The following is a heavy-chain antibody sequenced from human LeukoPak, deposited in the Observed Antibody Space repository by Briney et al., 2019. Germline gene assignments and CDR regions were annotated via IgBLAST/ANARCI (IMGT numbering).Heavy chain of an antibody. J-gene: IGHJ4*02. CDR3: ASDREYYYGSGSFDY. V-gene: IGHV3-7*04. D-gene: IGHD3-10*01. CDR1: GGSISSSSYY. CDR2: IKQDGGEK. Sequence: PSETLSLTCTVSGGSISSSSYYWGWVRQAPGKGLEWVANIKQDGGEKYYVDSVKGRFTISRDNAKNSLYLQMNSLRAEDTAVYYCASDREYYYGSGSFDYWGQGTLVTVSS.